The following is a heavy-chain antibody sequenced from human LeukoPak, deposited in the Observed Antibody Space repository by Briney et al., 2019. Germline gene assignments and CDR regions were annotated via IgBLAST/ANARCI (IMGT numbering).Heavy chain of an antibody. CDR1: GFIFSSYS. CDR3: ARDLWLAVAATDY. D-gene: IGHD2-15*01. J-gene: IGHJ4*02. CDR2: ISSSGSTI. V-gene: IGHV3-48*01. Sequence: GGSLRLSCAASGFIFSSYSMNWVRQAPGKGLEWVSYISSSGSTIYYADSVKGRFTISRDNARNSLYLQMNSLRAENTALYYCARDLWLAVAATDYWGQGTLVTVSS.